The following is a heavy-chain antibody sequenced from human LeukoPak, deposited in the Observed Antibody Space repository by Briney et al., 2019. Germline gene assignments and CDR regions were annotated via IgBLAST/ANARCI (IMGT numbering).Heavy chain of an antibody. J-gene: IGHJ3*02. CDR1: GYTFTSYD. CDR3: ARRTVAELYAFDI. D-gene: IGHD6-19*01. CDR2: INTNTGNP. V-gene: IGHV7-4-1*02. Sequence: ASVKVSCKASGYTFTSYDINWVRQAPGQGLEWMGWINTNTGNPTYAQGFTGRFVFSLDTSVSTAYLQISSLKAEDTAVYYCARRTVAELYAFDIWGQGTMVTVSS.